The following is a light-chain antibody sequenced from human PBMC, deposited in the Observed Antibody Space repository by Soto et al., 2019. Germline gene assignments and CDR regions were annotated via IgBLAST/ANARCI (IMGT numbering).Light chain of an antibody. CDR2: DVK. CDR1: SSDVRAYDY. Sequence: QSALTQPASVSGSPGQSIAISCTGTSSDVRAYDYVSWYQQHPGKAPKLMIYDVKYRPSGVSNRFSGSKSGNTASLTISGLQAEDEADYYCSSYTSSSSVIFGGGTKLTVL. V-gene: IGLV2-14*01. J-gene: IGLJ2*01. CDR3: SSYTSSSSVI.